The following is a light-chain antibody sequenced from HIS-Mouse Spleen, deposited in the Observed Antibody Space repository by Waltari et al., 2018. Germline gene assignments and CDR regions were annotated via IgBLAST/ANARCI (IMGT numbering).Light chain of an antibody. Sequence: LTQPPSASGSPGQSVTISCTGTSSDVGGYNYVSWYQQHPGKAPKLMIYEVSKRPSGVPDRFSGSKSGNTASLTASGLQAEDEADYYCSSYAGSNIYVFGTGTKVTVL. CDR3: SSYAGSNIYV. CDR2: EVS. V-gene: IGLV2-8*01. CDR1: SSDVGGYNY. J-gene: IGLJ1*01.